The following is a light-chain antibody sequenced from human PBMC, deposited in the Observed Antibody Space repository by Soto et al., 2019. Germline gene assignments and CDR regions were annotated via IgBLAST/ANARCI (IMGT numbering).Light chain of an antibody. Sequence: QGVLTQPRSVSESPGHSVTLSCTGTSSDVGGYNYISWYQHHPGKAPKVMIYDVSKRPSGVPDRFSGSKSGNTVSLTISALPAEAEADYYCCSYAGSNTWVFGGGTKVTVL. CDR3: CSYAGSNTWV. J-gene: IGLJ2*01. CDR1: SSDVGGYNY. CDR2: DVS. V-gene: IGLV2-11*01.